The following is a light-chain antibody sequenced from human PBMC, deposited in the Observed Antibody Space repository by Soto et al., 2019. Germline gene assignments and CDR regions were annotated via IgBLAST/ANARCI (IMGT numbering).Light chain of an antibody. CDR3: QQSGASPET. CDR2: YIS. CDR1: QSISNGY. V-gene: IGKV3-20*01. J-gene: IGKJ2*01. Sequence: EIVLTQSPGTLSLSPGERAILSCRASQSISNGYLAWFQQKPGQAPRLLIYYISKRATGIPDRLSGSGSGTDFTLTISRLEHEDFAVYYCQQSGASPETFGQGTKLEIK.